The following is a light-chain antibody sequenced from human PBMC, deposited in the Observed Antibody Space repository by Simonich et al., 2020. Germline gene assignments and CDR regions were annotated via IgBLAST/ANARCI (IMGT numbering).Light chain of an antibody. CDR2: AES. CDR1: QGISNY. V-gene: IGKV1-27*01. J-gene: IGKJ1*01. CDR3: QKYNRAPQT. Sequence: DIQMTQSPSSLSASVGDRVTITCRARQGISNYLAWYQQKPGKVPKLLIYAESTLQSGVPSRFSGSGSGTDFTLTISSLQPEDVATYYCQKYNRAPQTFGQGTKVEIK.